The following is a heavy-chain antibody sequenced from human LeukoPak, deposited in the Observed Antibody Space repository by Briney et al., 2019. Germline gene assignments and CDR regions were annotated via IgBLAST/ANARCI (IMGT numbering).Heavy chain of an antibody. CDR3: ARDCGYDSQRMNYFDY. V-gene: IGHV1-2*02. CDR1: GYTFTDYY. CDR2: INANSGGT. J-gene: IGHJ4*02. D-gene: IGHD5-12*01. Sequence: ASVKVSCKSSGYTFTDYYLHWVRQAPGQGLEWMGWINANSGGTDYAQKFQGRVTMTRDTSTSTAYMELSSLRSDDTAVYYCARDCGYDSQRMNYFDYWGQGTPVTVSS.